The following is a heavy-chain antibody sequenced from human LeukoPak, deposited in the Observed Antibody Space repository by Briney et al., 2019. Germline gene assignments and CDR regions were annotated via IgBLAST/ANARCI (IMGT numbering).Heavy chain of an antibody. CDR1: ADSFSSHY. Sequence: SETLSLTCAVSADSFSSHYWTWIRQPPGKGLEWIGYISYIGSTNYNPSLKSRVTISIDTSKNQFSLKLTSVTAADTAVYYCARDLVTVTKGFDIWGQGTMVSVSS. CDR3: ARDLVTVTKGFDI. CDR2: ISYIGST. D-gene: IGHD4-17*01. V-gene: IGHV4-59*11. J-gene: IGHJ3*02.